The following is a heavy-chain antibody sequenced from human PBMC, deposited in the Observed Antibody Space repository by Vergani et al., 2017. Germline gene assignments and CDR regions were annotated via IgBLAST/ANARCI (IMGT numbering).Heavy chain of an antibody. CDR2: IKNKTDGGAT. V-gene: IGHV3-15*01. CDR1: GFTFSNAW. J-gene: IGHJ4*02. CDR3: TTGGYCSGGSCYSFFY. D-gene: IGHD2-15*01. Sequence: DVQLVESGGGLVKPGGSLRLSCAASGFTFSNAWMSWVRQAPGKGLEWVGRIKNKTDGGATDYAAPVKGRFTIARYDSKNTLYLQMNSLKTEDTAVYYXTTGGYCSGGSCYSFFYWGQGTLVTVSS.